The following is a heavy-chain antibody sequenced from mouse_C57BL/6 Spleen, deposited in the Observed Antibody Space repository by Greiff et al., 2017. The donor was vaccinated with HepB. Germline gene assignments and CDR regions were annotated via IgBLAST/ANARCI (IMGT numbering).Heavy chain of an antibody. CDR3: ARHGDGYYDYFDY. J-gene: IGHJ2*01. CDR1: GFSLTSYG. V-gene: IGHV2-6-2*01. Sequence: LVAPSQSLSITCTVSGFSLTSYGVHWVRQPPGKGLEWLVVIWSDGSTTYNSALKSRLSISKDNSKSQVFLKMNSLQTDDTAMYYCARHGDGYYDYFDYWGQGTTLTVSS. D-gene: IGHD2-3*01. CDR2: IWSDGST.